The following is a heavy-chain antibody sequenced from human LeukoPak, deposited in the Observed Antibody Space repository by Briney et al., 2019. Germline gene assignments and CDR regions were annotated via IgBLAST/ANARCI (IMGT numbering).Heavy chain of an antibody. D-gene: IGHD1-1*01. Sequence: GGSLRLSCAASGFTFSSYAMSWVRQAPGKGLEWVSVIYSGGSTYYADSVKGRFTISRDNSKNTLYLQMNSLRAEDTAVYYCASSRVGGVLDYWGQGTLVTVSS. V-gene: IGHV3-66*01. CDR1: GFTFSSYA. J-gene: IGHJ4*02. CDR2: IYSGGST. CDR3: ASSRVGGVLDY.